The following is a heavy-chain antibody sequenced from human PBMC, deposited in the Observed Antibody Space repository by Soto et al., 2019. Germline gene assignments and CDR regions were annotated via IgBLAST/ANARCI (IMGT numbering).Heavy chain of an antibody. J-gene: IGHJ4*02. CDR3: ARETRSGSFDS. D-gene: IGHD3-22*01. CDR2: IYSGSST. V-gene: IGHV3-53*01. CDR1: GLSVSSNS. Sequence: EVQLVESGGNLVQPGGSLRLACAVSGLSVSSNSMTWVRQAPGKGLEWVSVIYSGSSTYDADSVKGRFTISRDNAENRLYLQMNSRRVEDTAVYYCARETRSGSFDSWGQGTLVNVS.